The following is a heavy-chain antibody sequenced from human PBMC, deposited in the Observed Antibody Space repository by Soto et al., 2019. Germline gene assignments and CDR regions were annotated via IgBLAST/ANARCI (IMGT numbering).Heavy chain of an antibody. J-gene: IGHJ4*02. CDR2: INPNNGAT. V-gene: IGHV1-2*02. CDR3: APHYPDSSGYFDH. CDR1: GYTFNTYG. Sequence: ASVKVSCKTSGYTFNTYGINWVRQAPGQGLEYMGWINPNNGATNYAQNFQGRVTMTWDTSISTAYMEVRRLRSDDTAVYYCAPHYPDSSGYFDHWGQGTLVTVSS. D-gene: IGHD3-22*01.